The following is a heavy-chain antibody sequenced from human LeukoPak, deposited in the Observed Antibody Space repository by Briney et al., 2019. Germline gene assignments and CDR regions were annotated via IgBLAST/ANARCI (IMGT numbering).Heavy chain of an antibody. Sequence: PSETLSLTCTVSGGSISSGGYYWSWIRQHPGKGLEWIGYIYYSGSTYYNPSLKSRVTISVDTSKNQFSLKLSSVTAADTAVYYCARVGPYDSSGYNPYYFDYWGQGTLVTVSS. CDR2: IYYSGST. CDR1: GGSISSGGYY. D-gene: IGHD3-22*01. V-gene: IGHV4-31*03. CDR3: ARVGPYDSSGYNPYYFDY. J-gene: IGHJ4*02.